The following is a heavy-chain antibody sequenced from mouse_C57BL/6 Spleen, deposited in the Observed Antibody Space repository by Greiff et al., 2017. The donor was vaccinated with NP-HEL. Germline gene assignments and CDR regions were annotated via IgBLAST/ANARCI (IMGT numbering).Heavy chain of an antibody. CDR2: IYPRSGNT. J-gene: IGHJ1*03. CDR3: ARHELGRGYFDV. Sequence: QVQLKESGAELARPGASVKLSCKASGYTFTSYGISWVKQRTGQGLEWIGEIYPRSGNTYYNEKFKGKATLTADKSSSTAYMELRSLTSEDSAVYFCARHELGRGYFDVWGTGTTVTVSS. CDR1: GYTFTSYG. D-gene: IGHD4-1*01. V-gene: IGHV1-81*01.